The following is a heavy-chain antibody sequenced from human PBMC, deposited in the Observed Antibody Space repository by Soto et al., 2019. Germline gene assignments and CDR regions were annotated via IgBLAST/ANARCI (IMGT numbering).Heavy chain of an antibody. V-gene: IGHV3-23*01. CDR2: ISGSGGST. D-gene: IGHD1-26*01. CDR3: PRRGSGSYYDY. Sequence: EVQLLESGGGLVQPGGSLRLSCAASGFTFSSYAMRWVRQAPVKGLEWVSAISGSGGSTYYADSVKGRFTISRDNSKNPLYLQMNRLRAEDTGVYYCPRRGSGSYYDYWGQGTLVTVSS. CDR1: GFTFSSYA. J-gene: IGHJ4*02.